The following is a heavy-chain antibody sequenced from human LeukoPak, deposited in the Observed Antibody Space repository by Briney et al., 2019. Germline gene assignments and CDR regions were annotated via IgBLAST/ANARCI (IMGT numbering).Heavy chain of an antibody. CDR1: GLTFSSYG. CDR3: ARKLVRYSQMVYGMDV. J-gene: IGHJ6*02. V-gene: IGHV3-33*01. Sequence: GGSLRLSCAASGLTFSSYGMHWVRQAPGKRLEWVAVIWYDGSNKYYADSVKGRFTISRDNSKNTLYLQMNSLRAEDTAVYYCARKLVRYSQMVYGMDVRGQGTTVTVSS. CDR2: IWYDGSNK. D-gene: IGHD3-9*01.